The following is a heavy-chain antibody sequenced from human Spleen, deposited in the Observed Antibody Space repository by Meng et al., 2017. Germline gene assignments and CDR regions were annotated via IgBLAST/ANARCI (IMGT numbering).Heavy chain of an antibody. CDR3: GRDQGRELINH. CDR2: VYHRGDT. J-gene: IGHJ4*02. CDR1: GGSFSDYF. D-gene: IGHD1-7*01. V-gene: IGHV4-34*01. Sequence: QVQLQQWGAGLLKPSETLSLTWAVYGGSFSDYFWTWICQTPGKGLEWIGEVYHRGDTNYNPSLKSRVDISVDKSKNQFYLSLFSVTAADTAVYYCGRDQGRELINHWGQGTLVTVSS.